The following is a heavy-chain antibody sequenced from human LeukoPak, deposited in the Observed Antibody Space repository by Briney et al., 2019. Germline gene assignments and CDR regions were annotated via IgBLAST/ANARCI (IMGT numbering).Heavy chain of an antibody. D-gene: IGHD3-9*01. V-gene: IGHV3-7*01. CDR3: ARPLTGYYHV. CDR1: GFTLSDYW. J-gene: IGHJ4*02. Sequence: GGSLRLSCAASGFTLSDYWMSWIRQAPGKGLEWVANIKQDGSEKYYADSVKGRFTISRDNAKNSLYLQMNSLRAEDTAVYYCARPLTGYYHVWGQGTLVTVSS. CDR2: IKQDGSEK.